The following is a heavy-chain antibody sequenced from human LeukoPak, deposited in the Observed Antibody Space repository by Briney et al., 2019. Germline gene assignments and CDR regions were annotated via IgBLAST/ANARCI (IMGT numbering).Heavy chain of an antibody. CDR3: ARQRDSSSSPRRAFDI. Sequence: SETLSLTCTVSGGSISSYYWSWIRQPPGTGLEYLGCFYYSGSTNYNPSLKSRVAISVDASKNQFSLKLSSVTAADTAVYYCARQRDSSSSPRRAFDIWGQGTMVTVSS. J-gene: IGHJ3*02. CDR1: GGSISSYY. D-gene: IGHD6-6*01. V-gene: IGHV4-59*01. CDR2: FYYSGST.